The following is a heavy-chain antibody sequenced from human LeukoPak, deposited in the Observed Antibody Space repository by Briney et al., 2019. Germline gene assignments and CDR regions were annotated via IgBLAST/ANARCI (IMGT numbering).Heavy chain of an antibody. V-gene: IGHV4-39*07. J-gene: IGHJ3*02. CDR2: IYYSGST. CDR1: GSSISSSSYY. D-gene: IGHD2-15*01. CDR3: ARYCSGGSCYAAFDI. Sequence: SETLSLTCTVSGSSISSSSYYWGWIRQPPGKGLEWIGSIYYSGSTYYNPSLKSRVTISVDTSKNQFSLKLSSVTAADTAVYYCARYCSGGSCYAAFDIWGQGTMVTVSS.